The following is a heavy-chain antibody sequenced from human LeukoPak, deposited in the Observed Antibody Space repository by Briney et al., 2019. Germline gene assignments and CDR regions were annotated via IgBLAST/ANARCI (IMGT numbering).Heavy chain of an antibody. CDR1: GGSISSYS. CDR3: ASAYYYDSSGYYDY. V-gene: IGHV4-30-2*01. Sequence: PSETLSLTCTVPGGSISSYSWSWIRQPPGKGLEWIGYIYHSGSTYYNPSLKSRVTISVDRSKNQFSLKLSSVTAADTAVYYCASAYYYDSSGYYDYWGQGTLVTVSS. D-gene: IGHD3-22*01. CDR2: IYHSGST. J-gene: IGHJ4*02.